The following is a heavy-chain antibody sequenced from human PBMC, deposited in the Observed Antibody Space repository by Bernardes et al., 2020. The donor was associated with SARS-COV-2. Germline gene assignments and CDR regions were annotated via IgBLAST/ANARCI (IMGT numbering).Heavy chain of an antibody. D-gene: IGHD6-13*01. J-gene: IGHJ4*02. Sequence: SETLSLTCTVSGGSISSGSYYWSWIRQPAGKGLEWIGRIYPSGITNYNPSLKSRVTISIDTSKNQFSLKVSSVTAADTAVYYCARIGAASGTYWGQGTLVTVSS. CDR2: IYPSGIT. CDR3: ARIGAASGTY. CDR1: GGSISSGSYY. V-gene: IGHV4-61*02.